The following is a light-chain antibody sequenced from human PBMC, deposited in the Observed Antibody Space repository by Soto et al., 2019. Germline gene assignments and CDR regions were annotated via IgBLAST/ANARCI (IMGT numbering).Light chain of an antibody. CDR1: HAVTNNF. CDR3: QQYVTSPGT. V-gene: IGKV3-20*01. J-gene: IGKJ2*01. CDR2: GAS. Sequence: EIVLTQSPGTLSLSPGERDTLSCRASHAVTNNFLAWYQQKPGQAPRLVIYGASSRPAGIQDRFSGSGAGTDFTLSISRLEPEDFAVYFCQQYVTSPGTFGQGTKLEIK.